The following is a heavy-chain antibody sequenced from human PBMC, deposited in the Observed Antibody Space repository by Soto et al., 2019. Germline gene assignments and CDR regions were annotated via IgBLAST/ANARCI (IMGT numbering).Heavy chain of an antibody. CDR3: ARLGGYCSSTSCYGYYGMDV. CDR2: FYYSEST. J-gene: IGHJ6*02. Sequence: QLQLQESGPGLVKPSETLSLTCTVSGGSISSGPYSWGWIRQPPGEGLEWIGTFYYSESTYYNPSLESPVPISVDTSKNQFSLKVSSVTVADTAVYYCARLGGYCSSTSCYGYYGMDVLGQGTTVTVSS. V-gene: IGHV4-39*01. D-gene: IGHD2-2*01. CDR1: GGSISSGPYS.